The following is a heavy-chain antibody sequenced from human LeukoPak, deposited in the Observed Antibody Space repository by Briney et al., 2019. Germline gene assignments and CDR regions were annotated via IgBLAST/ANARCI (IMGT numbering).Heavy chain of an antibody. Sequence: GASVKVSCKASGGTFSSYAISWVRQAPGQGLEWMGGIIPIFGTANYAQKFQGRVTITTDESTSTAYMELSSLRSEDTAAYYCARVVRDSSGYVPHYFDYWGQGTLVTVSS. D-gene: IGHD3-22*01. V-gene: IGHV1-69*05. CDR3: ARVVRDSSGYVPHYFDY. J-gene: IGHJ4*02. CDR1: GGTFSSYA. CDR2: IIPIFGTA.